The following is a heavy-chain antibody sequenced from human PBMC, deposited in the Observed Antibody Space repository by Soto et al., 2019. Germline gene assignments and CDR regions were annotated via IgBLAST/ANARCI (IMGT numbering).Heavy chain of an antibody. J-gene: IGHJ4*02. CDR2: IYYSGST. Sequence: SETLSLTCTVSGGSISSGGYYWSWIRQHPGKGLEWIGYIYYSGSTYYNPSLKSRVTISVDTSKNQFSLKLSSVTAADTAVYYCARDDPDYGGNDYWGQGTLVTVSS. CDR1: GGSISSGGYY. CDR3: ARDDPDYGGNDY. V-gene: IGHV4-31*03. D-gene: IGHD4-17*01.